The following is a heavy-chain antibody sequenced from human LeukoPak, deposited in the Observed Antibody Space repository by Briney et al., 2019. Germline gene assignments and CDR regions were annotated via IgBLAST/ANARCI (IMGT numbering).Heavy chain of an antibody. CDR3: TTYGNY. D-gene: IGHD3-10*01. V-gene: IGHV3-30*03. J-gene: IGHJ4*02. CDR1: GFTFSRCG. Sequence: TGGSLRLSCAASGFTFSRCGMHWVRQAPGKGLEWVASISYDGNYKYYSASVKGRFTISRDNSKNTLYLQMNSLKTEDTAVYYCTTYGNYWGQGTLVTVSS. CDR2: ISYDGNYK.